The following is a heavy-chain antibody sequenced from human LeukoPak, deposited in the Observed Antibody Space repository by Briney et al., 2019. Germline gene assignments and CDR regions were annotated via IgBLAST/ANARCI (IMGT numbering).Heavy chain of an antibody. Sequence: ASVKVSCKASGYTFTSYDINWVRQATGQGLEWMGWMNPNSGNTGYAQKFQGRVTMTRDTSISTAYMELSRLRSDDTAVYYCATEGYCTNGVCSIDYWGQGTLVTVSS. CDR3: ATEGYCTNGVCSIDY. CDR1: GYTFTSYD. CDR2: MNPNSGNT. J-gene: IGHJ4*02. V-gene: IGHV1-8*01. D-gene: IGHD2-8*01.